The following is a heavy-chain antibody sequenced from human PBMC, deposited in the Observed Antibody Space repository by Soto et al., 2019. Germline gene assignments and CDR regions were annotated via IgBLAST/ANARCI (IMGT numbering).Heavy chain of an antibody. CDR3: TRDIGGKGAY. CDR2: IDEYGSTI. CDR1: GGTCIGYG. Sequence: AVGSLILSCGASGGTCIGYGGHWVRQVPGKGLLWVSRIDEYGSTINYADSVKGRFTISRDNARNTLYLEMNSLRAEDTALYYCTRDIGGKGAYWGPRTLVTVSS. V-gene: IGHV3-74*01. D-gene: IGHD3-10*01. J-gene: IGHJ4*02.